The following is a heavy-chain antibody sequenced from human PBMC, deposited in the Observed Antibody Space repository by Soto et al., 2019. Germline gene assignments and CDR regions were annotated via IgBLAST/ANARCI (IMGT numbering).Heavy chain of an antibody. Sequence: PSETLSLTCTVSGGSISSYYWSWIRQPPGKGLEWIGYIYYSGSTNYNPSLKSRVTISVDTSKNQFSLKLSSVTAADTAVYYCARDSRLGYCSGGSCYYYYGMDVWGQGTTVT. CDR1: GGSISSYY. V-gene: IGHV4-59*01. D-gene: IGHD2-15*01. CDR3: ARDSRLGYCSGGSCYYYYGMDV. CDR2: IYYSGST. J-gene: IGHJ6*02.